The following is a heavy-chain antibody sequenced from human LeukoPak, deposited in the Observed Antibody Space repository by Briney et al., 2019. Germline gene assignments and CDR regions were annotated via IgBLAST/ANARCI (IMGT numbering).Heavy chain of an antibody. CDR3: AKDSCSGGSCRGWFDP. CDR2: ISAGGGST. J-gene: IGHJ5*02. V-gene: IGHV3-23*01. D-gene: IGHD2-15*01. Sequence: PGGSLRLSCAASGFTFSNYAMNWVRQAPGKGLEWVSSISAGGGSTYYADSVKGRFTISRDNSRNTLYLQMNSLRAEDTAVYYCAKDSCSGGSCRGWFDPWGQGTLVTVSS. CDR1: GFTFSNYA.